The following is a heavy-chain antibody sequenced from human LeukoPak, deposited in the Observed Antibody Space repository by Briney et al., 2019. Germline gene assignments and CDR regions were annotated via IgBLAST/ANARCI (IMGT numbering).Heavy chain of an antibody. CDR1: GGSLSTYY. Sequence: SETLSLTCTVSGGSLSTYYWTWIRQPPGKGLEWIGYIYYGGTTNYNPSLKSRVTMSVDTSKNQFSLKLSSVTAADTAVYYCARGPPSLDAFDIWGQGTMVTVSS. CDR3: ARGPPSLDAFDI. J-gene: IGHJ3*02. CDR2: IYYGGTT. V-gene: IGHV4-59*01. D-gene: IGHD3-16*01.